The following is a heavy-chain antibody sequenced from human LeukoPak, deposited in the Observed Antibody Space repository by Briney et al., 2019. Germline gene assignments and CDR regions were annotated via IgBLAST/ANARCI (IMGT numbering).Heavy chain of an antibody. CDR2: INHSGST. CDR3: ARGPVIDIVLMVYANHGRWFDP. D-gene: IGHD2-8*01. J-gene: IGHJ5*02. Sequence: SETLSLTCTVSGGSISSSSYYWSWIRQPPGKGLEWIGEINHSGSTNYNPSLKSRVTISVDTSKNQFSLKLSSVTAADTAVYYCARGPVIDIVLMVYANHGRWFDPWGQGTLVTVSS. V-gene: IGHV4-39*07. CDR1: GGSISSSSYY.